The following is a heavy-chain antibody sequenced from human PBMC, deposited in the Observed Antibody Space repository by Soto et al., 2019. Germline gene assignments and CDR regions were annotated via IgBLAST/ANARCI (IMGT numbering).Heavy chain of an antibody. CDR3: VRERSGNYGWFDP. V-gene: IGHV3-33*01. CDR1: GFTFSIDG. J-gene: IGHJ5*02. D-gene: IGHD4-17*01. CDR2: IYYDGGSK. Sequence: GGSLRISCAASGFTFSIDGMHWVRRAPGKGLEWVAVIYYDGGSKYYGDSVKGRFTISRDNSKNTLYLQMNSLRAEDTAVYYCVRERSGNYGWFDPWGQGTPVTVSS.